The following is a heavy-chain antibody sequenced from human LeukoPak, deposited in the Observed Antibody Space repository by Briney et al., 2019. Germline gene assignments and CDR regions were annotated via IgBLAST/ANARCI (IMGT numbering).Heavy chain of an antibody. CDR3: AREVLAKNYGMDV. CDR2: INPNSGGT. J-gene: IGHJ6*02. V-gene: IGHV1-2*02. D-gene: IGHD2-8*02. CDR1: GYTFTGYF. Sequence: GASVQVSCKASGYTFTGYFMHWVRQAPGQGLEWMGWINPNSGGTNYAQKFQGRVTMTRDTSISTAYMELSSLRSDDTAVYYCAREVLAKNYGMDVWGQGTTVTVSS.